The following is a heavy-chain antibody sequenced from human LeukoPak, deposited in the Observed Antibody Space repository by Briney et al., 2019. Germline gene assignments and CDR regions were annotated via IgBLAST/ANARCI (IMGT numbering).Heavy chain of an antibody. CDR1: GFTFSDFA. J-gene: IGHJ4*02. D-gene: IGHD2-15*01. Sequence: GGSLRLSCAASGFTFSDFAMNWVRQAPGKGREWVTAISGKGGSTYYADSVKGRFSISRDNSKNTLFLQMNSPTAEDTGVYYCAKARSAVVEAATNYWGQGTRVTVSS. V-gene: IGHV3-23*01. CDR2: ISGKGGST. CDR3: AKARSAVVEAATNY.